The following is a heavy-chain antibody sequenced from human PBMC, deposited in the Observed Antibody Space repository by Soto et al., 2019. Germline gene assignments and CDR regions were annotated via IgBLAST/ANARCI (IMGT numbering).Heavy chain of an antibody. J-gene: IGHJ2*01. CDR2: VSYDGSNK. Sequence: QVELVESGGGVVQPGRSLRLSCAASGFTFSDHAMHWVRQAPGKGLEWVAVVSYDGSNKQYAESVKGRFTISRDNSKTTLYLQMNRLRPEDTSIYYCARGAYCGGDCFPGHISKWYFDLWGRGTLVVVSS. CDR1: GFTFSDHA. CDR3: ARGAYCGGDCFPGHISKWYFDL. V-gene: IGHV3-30-3*01. D-gene: IGHD2-21*02.